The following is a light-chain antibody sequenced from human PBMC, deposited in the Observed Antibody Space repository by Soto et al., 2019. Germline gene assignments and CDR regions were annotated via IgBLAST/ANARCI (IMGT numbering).Light chain of an antibody. V-gene: IGKV1-13*02. Sequence: AIQMTQSPSSLSASVGDRVTITCRASQGIRNDLGWYQQKPGKAPKLLIYXASILESGVPSRFSGSGSGTEFTLTISSLQPDDFATYYCQHYNSYSEAFGQGTKVDIK. CDR3: QHYNSYSEA. J-gene: IGKJ1*01. CDR1: QGIRND. CDR2: XAS.